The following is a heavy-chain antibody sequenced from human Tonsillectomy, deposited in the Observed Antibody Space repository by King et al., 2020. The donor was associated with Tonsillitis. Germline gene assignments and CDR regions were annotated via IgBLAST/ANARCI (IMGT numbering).Heavy chain of an antibody. J-gene: IGHJ4*02. D-gene: IGHD6-19*01. CDR1: GFTVSDND. CDR3: ARGFGIAVAGFH. Sequence: VQLVESGGGLIQPGGSLRLSCVDSGFTVSDNDMSWVRQAQGKGLEWVSVIYSGGNTYYADSVKGRFTISRDSSKNTLYLQMNSLRADDTAVYYCARGFGIAVAGFHWGQGTLVTVSS. CDR2: IYSGGNT. V-gene: IGHV3-53*01.